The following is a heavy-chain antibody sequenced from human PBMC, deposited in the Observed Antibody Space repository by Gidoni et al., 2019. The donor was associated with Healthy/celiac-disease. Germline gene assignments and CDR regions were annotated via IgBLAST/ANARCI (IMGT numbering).Heavy chain of an antibody. CDR1: GFTFLDYY. Sequence: QVQLVESGGGLVKPGGSLRLSCAASGFTFLDYYMSWIRQAPGTGLEWVSYISSSGSTIYYADSVKGRFTISRDNAKNSLYLQMNSLRAEDTAVYYCARAGLTGDLLPYYYYGMDVWGQGTTVTVSS. CDR3: ARAGLTGDLLPYYYYGMDV. CDR2: ISSSGSTI. J-gene: IGHJ6*02. D-gene: IGHD7-27*01. V-gene: IGHV3-11*01.